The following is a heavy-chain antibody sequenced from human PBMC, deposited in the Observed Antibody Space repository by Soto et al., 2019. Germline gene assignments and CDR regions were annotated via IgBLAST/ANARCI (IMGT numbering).Heavy chain of an antibody. D-gene: IGHD3-22*01. J-gene: IGHJ4*02. V-gene: IGHV4-31*03. CDR2: IYYSGST. CDR1: GGSIGSGGYY. Sequence: QVQLQESGPGLVKPSQTLSLTCTVSGGSIGSGGYYWSWIRQHPGKGLEWIGYIYYSGSTYYNPSLKSRVTISVDTSKNQFSLKLSSVTAADTAVYYCARASGSMYYYDSSGYYYDYWGQGTLVTVSS. CDR3: ARASGSMYYYDSSGYYYDY.